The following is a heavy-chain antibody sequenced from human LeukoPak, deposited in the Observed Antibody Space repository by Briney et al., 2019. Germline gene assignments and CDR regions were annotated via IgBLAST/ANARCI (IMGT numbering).Heavy chain of an antibody. V-gene: IGHV1-46*01. CDR2: INPSGGST. J-gene: IGHJ6*02. CDR1: GYTFTSYY. Sequence: ASVKVSCKASGYTFTSYYMHWVRQAPGQGLEWMGIINPSGGSTSYAQKFQGRVTMTRDTSTRIAYMELSSLRSEDTAVYYCARGVQLVDTAMVLDVWGQGTTVTVSS. D-gene: IGHD5-18*01. CDR3: ARGVQLVDTAMVLDV.